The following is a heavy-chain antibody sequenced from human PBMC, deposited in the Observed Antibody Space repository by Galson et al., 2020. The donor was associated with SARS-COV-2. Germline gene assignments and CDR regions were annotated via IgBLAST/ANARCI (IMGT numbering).Heavy chain of an antibody. CDR3: ARGHRGVVPSPILGLGPYYSYYYMDV. CDR1: GGSFSGYY. CDR2: INNSGST. J-gene: IGHJ6*03. V-gene: IGHV4-34*01. Sequence: SQTLSLTCAVYGGSFSGYYWSWIRQPPGKGLEWIGEINNSGSTKYSPSLKNRVTISVDTSKNQFSLRLRSVTAADTALYYCARGHRGVVPSPILGLGPYYSYYYMDVWAKGTTVTVPS. D-gene: IGHD2-2*01.